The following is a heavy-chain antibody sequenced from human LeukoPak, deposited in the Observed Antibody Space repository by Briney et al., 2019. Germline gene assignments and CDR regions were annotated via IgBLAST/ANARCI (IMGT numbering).Heavy chain of an antibody. D-gene: IGHD3-22*01. CDR3: ARWGSHYDSSGPSDY. V-gene: IGHV1-46*01. CDR1: GYTFTSYY. J-gene: IGHJ4*02. Sequence: ASVKVSCKASGYTFTSYYMHWVRQAPGQGLEWMGIINPSGGSTSYAQKFQGRVTMTRDTSTSTVYMELSSLRSEDTAVYYCARWGSHYDSSGPSDYWGQGTLVTVSS. CDR2: INPSGGST.